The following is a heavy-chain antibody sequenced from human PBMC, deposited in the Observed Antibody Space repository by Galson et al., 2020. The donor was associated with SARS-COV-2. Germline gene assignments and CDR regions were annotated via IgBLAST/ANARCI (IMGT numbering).Heavy chain of an antibody. D-gene: IGHD6-6*01. CDR3: ATRPHAWYSSSRDWYFDL. V-gene: IGHV3-53*04. CDR2: IYSGGST. J-gene: IGHJ2*01. Sequence: GGSLRLSCAASGFTVSSNYMSWVRQAPGKGLEWVSVIYSGGSTYYADSVKGRFTISRHNSKNTLYLQMNSLRAEDTAVYYCATRPHAWYSSSRDWYFDLWGRGTLVTVSS. CDR1: GFTVSSNY.